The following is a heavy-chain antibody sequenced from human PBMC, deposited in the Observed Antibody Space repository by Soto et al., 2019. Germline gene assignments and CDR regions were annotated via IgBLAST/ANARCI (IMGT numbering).Heavy chain of an antibody. Sequence: QVQLVESGGGVVQPGRSLRLSCAASGFTFSSYGMHWVRQAPGKGLEWVAVISYDGSNKYYADSVKGRFTISRDNSKNTLYLQMNSLSAEDTAVYYCATSPTGYSSGWFDYCGPGTMVTVSS. D-gene: IGHD6-19*01. CDR2: ISYDGSNK. V-gene: IGHV3-30*03. CDR3: ATSPTGYSSGWFDY. CDR1: GFTFSSYG. J-gene: IGHJ4*02.